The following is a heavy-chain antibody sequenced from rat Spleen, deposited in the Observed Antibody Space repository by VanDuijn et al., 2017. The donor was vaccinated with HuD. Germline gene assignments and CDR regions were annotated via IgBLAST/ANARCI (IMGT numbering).Heavy chain of an antibody. CDR1: GFTFSNYD. CDR3: ARTTAGYWYFDF. Sequence: EVQLVESGGGLVQPGRSMKLSCAASGFTFSNYDMAWVRQAPTKGLEWVASISYDGSSTYYRDSVKGRFTISRDNAKSTLYLQMDSLRSEDTATYYCARTTAGYWYFDFWGPGTMVTVSS. J-gene: IGHJ1*01. V-gene: IGHV5-25*01. CDR2: ISYDGSST.